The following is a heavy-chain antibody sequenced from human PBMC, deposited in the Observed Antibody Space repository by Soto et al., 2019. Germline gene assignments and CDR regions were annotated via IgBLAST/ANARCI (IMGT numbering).Heavy chain of an antibody. CDR1: GGFISSGGYY. CDR3: ARGETDYWFDS. Sequence: QVQLQESGPGLLKPSETLSVTCSVSGGFISSGGYYWSWIRQHPGKGLEWIGSIYYRGNTYYNPSLKSRGTISVDTSKNQFSLKLNSVTAADTAVYYCARGETDYWFDSWGQGTLVTVSS. J-gene: IGHJ5*01. CDR2: IYYRGNT. D-gene: IGHD3-10*01. V-gene: IGHV4-31*03.